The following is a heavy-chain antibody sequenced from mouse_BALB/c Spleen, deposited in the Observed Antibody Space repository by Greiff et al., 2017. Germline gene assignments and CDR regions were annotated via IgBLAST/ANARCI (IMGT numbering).Heavy chain of an antibody. V-gene: IGHV1-84*02. J-gene: IGHJ2*01. D-gene: IGHD2-1*01. CDR2: IYTGSGNT. CDR3: ARIYYGNSLGY. CDR1: GFTFTDYY. Sequence: QVQLQQSGPELVKPGASVKISCKASGFTFTDYYINWVKQKPGQGLEWIGWIYTGSGNTKYNEKFKGKATLTVDTSSSTAYMQLSSLTSEDTAVYFCARIYYGNSLGYWGQGTTLTVSS.